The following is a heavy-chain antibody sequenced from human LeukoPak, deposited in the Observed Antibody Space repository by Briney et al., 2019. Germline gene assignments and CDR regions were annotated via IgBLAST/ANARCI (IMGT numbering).Heavy chain of an antibody. J-gene: IGHJ4*02. CDR3: AREKEGDSSGYYQFDY. V-gene: IGHV4-59*12. D-gene: IGHD3-22*01. CDR1: GDSISSYY. CDR2: INYSGST. Sequence: PSETLSLTCTVSGDSISSYYWSWIRQPPGKGLEWIGSINYSGSTNYNPSLKSRLTISVDTSKNQLSLKLRSVTAADTAVYYCAREKEGDSSGYYQFDYWGQGTLVTVSS.